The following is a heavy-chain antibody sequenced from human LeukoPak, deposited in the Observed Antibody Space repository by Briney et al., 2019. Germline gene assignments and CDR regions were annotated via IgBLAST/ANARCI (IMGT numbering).Heavy chain of an antibody. Sequence: GGSLRLSCAASGFTFDDYAMHWVRQAPGKGLVWVSRINSDGSSTSYADSVKGRFTISRDNAKNTLYLQMNSLRAEDTAVYYCARFTMVRGVIPYGMDVWGQGTTVTVSS. CDR3: ARFTMVRGVIPYGMDV. CDR1: GFTFDDYA. D-gene: IGHD3-10*01. CDR2: INSDGSST. J-gene: IGHJ6*02. V-gene: IGHV3-74*01.